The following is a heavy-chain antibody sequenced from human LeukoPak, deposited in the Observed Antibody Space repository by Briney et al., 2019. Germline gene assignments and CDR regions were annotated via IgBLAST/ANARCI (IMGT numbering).Heavy chain of an antibody. CDR3: ASVTTVTRSDDY. CDR2: ISYDGSNK. J-gene: IGHJ4*02. V-gene: IGHV3-30-3*01. Sequence: GGSLRLSCAASGFTFSSYAMHWVRQAPGKGLKWVAVISYDGSNKYYADSVKGRFTISRDNAKNSLYLQMNSLRAEDTAVYYCASVTTVTRSDDYWGQGTLVTVSS. D-gene: IGHD4-17*01. CDR1: GFTFSSYA.